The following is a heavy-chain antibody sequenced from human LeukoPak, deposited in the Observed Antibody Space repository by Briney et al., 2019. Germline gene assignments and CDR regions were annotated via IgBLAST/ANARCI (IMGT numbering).Heavy chain of an antibody. D-gene: IGHD2-21*02. Sequence: SETLSLTCTVSDGSISSYYWSWIRQPPGKGLEWIGYIYYSGSTNYNPSLKSRVTISVDTSKNQFSLKLSSVTAADTAVYYCARVMSGDPNAFDYWGQGTLVTVSS. CDR2: IYYSGST. CDR3: ARVMSGDPNAFDY. V-gene: IGHV4-59*01. J-gene: IGHJ4*02. CDR1: DGSISSYY.